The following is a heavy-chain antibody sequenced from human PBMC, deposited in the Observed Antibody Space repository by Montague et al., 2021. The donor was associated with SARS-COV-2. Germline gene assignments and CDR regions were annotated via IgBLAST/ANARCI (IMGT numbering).Heavy chain of an antibody. CDR2: ISWNSGSL. CDR3: AKGPRHDVASGLDH. D-gene: IGHD6-13*01. V-gene: IGHV3-9*01. CDR1: GFPFDEHA. J-gene: IGHJ4*02. Sequence: SLRLSGAASGFPFDEHAMFWVRQAPGKGLEWVSGISWNSGSLGYADSLKGRFTVSRDNAKNSLYLQMNSLRPDDTALYYCAKGPRHDVASGLDHWGQGTLVTVSS.